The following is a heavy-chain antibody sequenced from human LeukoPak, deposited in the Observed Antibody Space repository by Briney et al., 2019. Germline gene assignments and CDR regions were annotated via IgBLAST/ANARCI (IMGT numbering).Heavy chain of an antibody. V-gene: IGHV3-53*01. CDR2: IYSGGST. J-gene: IGHJ4*02. Sequence: GGSLRLSCAASGFTVSSNDMSWVRQAPGKGLECISVIYSGGSTDYADSVKGRLTISRDNSKNTLYLQMNSLRAEDTAVYYCARAGSGSYYTIFDSWGQGALVTVSS. D-gene: IGHD1-26*01. CDR3: ARAGSGSYYTIFDS. CDR1: GFTVSSND.